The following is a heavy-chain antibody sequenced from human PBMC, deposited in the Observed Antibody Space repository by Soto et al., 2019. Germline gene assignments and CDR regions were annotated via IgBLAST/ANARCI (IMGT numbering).Heavy chain of an antibody. CDR1: GYTFSGYY. V-gene: IGHV1-2*02. CDR3: ARPQECSGASCLSYSHYYDMDV. CDR2: INPDTGGT. J-gene: IGHJ6*02. Sequence: QVQLVQSGAEVRKPGASVKVSCKASGYTFSGYYMHWVRQAPGQGLEWKGWINPDTGGTKFAQPFQGSVTMSGDTSSSTVYMELRRLKSDDTAVYYCARPQECSGASCLSYSHYYDMDVWGQGTTVTVSS. D-gene: IGHD2-15*01.